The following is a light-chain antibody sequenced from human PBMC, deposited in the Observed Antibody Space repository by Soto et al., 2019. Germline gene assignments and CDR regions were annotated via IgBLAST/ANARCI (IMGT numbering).Light chain of an antibody. J-gene: IGLJ1*01. CDR3: KSYDGSNTYV. CDR1: KNDIGVYDF. Sequence: QSVLTQPPSASGSPGQSVTISCTGTKNDIGVYDFVSWYQHHPGKAPRLIIYEVVQRPSGVPDRFSGSKSGNTASLTVSGLQAADEADYCCKSYDGSNTYVFGSGTKVTVL. V-gene: IGLV2-8*01. CDR2: EVV.